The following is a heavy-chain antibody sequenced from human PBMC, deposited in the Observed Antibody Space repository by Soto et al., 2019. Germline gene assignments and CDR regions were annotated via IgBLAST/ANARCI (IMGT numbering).Heavy chain of an antibody. V-gene: IGHV1-46*01. CDR3: ARGLAAGDY. CDR1: GYTFTNYY. J-gene: IGHJ4*02. CDR2: INPNGGST. D-gene: IGHD6-13*01. Sequence: QVQLVQSGAEVKKPGASVKLSCKASGYTFTNYYIHWVRQAPGQGLEWMAIINPNGGSTNYAQKFQGRVTLTRDPSTSTVYMDLSSLKSEDTAVYYCARGLAAGDYWGQGTLVTVSS.